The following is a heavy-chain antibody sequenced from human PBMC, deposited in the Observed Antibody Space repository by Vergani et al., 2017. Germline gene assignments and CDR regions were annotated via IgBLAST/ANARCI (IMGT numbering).Heavy chain of an antibody. CDR1: GGTFSSYT. V-gene: IGHV1-69*02. CDR2: ITPILGIA. Sequence: QVQLVQSGAEVKKPGSSVKVSCKASGGTFSSYTISWVRQAPGQGLEWMGRITPILGIANYAQKFQGGVTITADKSTSKAYMELSSLRSEDTAVYYCERQSYYYDSSGYYSDYWGQGTLVTVAS. J-gene: IGHJ4*02. CDR3: ERQSYYYDSSGYYSDY. D-gene: IGHD3-22*01.